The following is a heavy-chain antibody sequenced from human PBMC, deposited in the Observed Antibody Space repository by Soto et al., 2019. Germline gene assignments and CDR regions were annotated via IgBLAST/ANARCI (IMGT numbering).Heavy chain of an antibody. Sequence: GGSLRLSCAASGFTFSSYGMHWVRQAPGKGLEWVAVISYDGSNKCYADSVKGRFTISRDSSKNTLYLQMNSLRAEDTAVYYCAKEGDIVATMDPYFDYWGQGTLVTVSS. V-gene: IGHV3-30*18. J-gene: IGHJ4*02. CDR2: ISYDGSNK. CDR1: GFTFSSYG. D-gene: IGHD5-12*01. CDR3: AKEGDIVATMDPYFDY.